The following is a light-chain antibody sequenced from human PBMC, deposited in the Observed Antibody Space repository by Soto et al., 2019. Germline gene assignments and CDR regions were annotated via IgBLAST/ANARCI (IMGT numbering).Light chain of an antibody. V-gene: IGLV2-23*02. Sequence: QSALTQPASVSGSPGQSITISCTGTSSDVGSYNLVSWYQQHPGKAPKLMIYEVSKRPSGVSNRFSGSKSGNTASLTISGLQAEDEAGYYFCSYSGSVVFRGRTQLTVL. J-gene: IGLJ2*01. CDR3: CSYSGSVV. CDR2: EVS. CDR1: SSDVGSYNL.